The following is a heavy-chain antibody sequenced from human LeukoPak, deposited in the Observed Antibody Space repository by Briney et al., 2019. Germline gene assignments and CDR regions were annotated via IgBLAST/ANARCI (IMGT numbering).Heavy chain of an antibody. D-gene: IGHD6-6*01. CDR3: ARSGGPNSSSSH. J-gene: IGHJ4*02. V-gene: IGHV5-51*01. Sequence: IIYPGDSDTRYSPSFQGQVTISADKSISTAYLQWSSLKASDTAMYYCARSGGPNSSSSHWGQGTLVTVSS. CDR2: IYPGDSDT.